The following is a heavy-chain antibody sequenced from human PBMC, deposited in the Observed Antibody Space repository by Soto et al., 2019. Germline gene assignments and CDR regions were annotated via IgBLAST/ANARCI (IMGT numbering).Heavy chain of an antibody. D-gene: IGHD1-26*01. CDR2: ISYDGSNK. CDR3: AKDPSGRITDTNWFDP. V-gene: IGHV3-30*18. J-gene: IGHJ5*02. CDR1: GFTFCSYS. Sequence: GGSTRLSCAASGFTFCSYSMNWVRQAPGKGLEWVAVISYDGSNKYYADSVKGRFTISRDNSKNTLYLQMNSLRAEDTAVYYCAKDPSGRITDTNWFDPWGQGTLVTVSS.